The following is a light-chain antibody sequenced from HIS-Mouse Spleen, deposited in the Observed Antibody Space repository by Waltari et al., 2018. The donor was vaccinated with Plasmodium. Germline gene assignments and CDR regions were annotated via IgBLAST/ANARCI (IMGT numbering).Light chain of an antibody. V-gene: IGLV3-21*02. J-gene: IGLJ2*01. CDR1: NIGSKS. Sequence: SYVLTQPPSVSVAPGQTARITCGGNNIGSKSVHWYQQKPGQAPVLVVYDDSDRPSGFPEGFSGSNSGKTATLTISRVEAGDEADYYCQVWDSSSDHVVFGGGTKLTVL. CDR2: DDS. CDR3: QVWDSSSDHVV.